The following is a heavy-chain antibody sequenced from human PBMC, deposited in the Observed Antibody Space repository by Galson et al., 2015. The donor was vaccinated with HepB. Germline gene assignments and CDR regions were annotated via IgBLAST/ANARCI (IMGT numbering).Heavy chain of an antibody. CDR2: IYPGDSDT. CDR3: ARQRSSSWYDYGMDV. CDR1: GYSFTSYW. Sequence: QSGAEVKKPGESLKISCKGSGYSFTSYWIGWVRQMPGKGLEWMGIIYPGDSDTRYSPSFQGQVTISADKSISTAYLQWSSLKASDTAMYYCARQRSSSWYDYGMDVWGQGTTVTVSS. J-gene: IGHJ6*02. D-gene: IGHD6-13*01. V-gene: IGHV5-51*01.